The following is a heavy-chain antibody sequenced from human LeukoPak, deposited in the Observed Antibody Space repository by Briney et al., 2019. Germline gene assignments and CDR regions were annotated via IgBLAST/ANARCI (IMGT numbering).Heavy chain of an antibody. J-gene: IGHJ3*02. Sequence: GGSLRLSCAASGFTFTSYSMNWVRQAPGKVLEWVSSISSSSSYIYYADSVKGRFTISRDNAKNSLYLQMNSLRAEDTAVYYCARDEFWNDGLGAFDIWGQGTMVTVSS. CDR3: ARDEFWNDGLGAFDI. D-gene: IGHD1-1*01. CDR1: GFTFTSYS. V-gene: IGHV3-21*01. CDR2: ISSSSSYI.